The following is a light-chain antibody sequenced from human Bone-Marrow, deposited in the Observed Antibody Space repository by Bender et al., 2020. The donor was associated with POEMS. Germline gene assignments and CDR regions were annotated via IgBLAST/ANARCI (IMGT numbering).Light chain of an antibody. Sequence: QSALTQPRSVSGSPGQSITISCTGTSSDVGSYNLVSWYQQHPGKAPKLMIYEVSKRPSGVSNRFSGSKSGNTASLTISGLQAEDEADYYCCSWTSSDTMLFGGGTRVTVL. J-gene: IGLJ2*01. CDR1: SSDVGSYNL. CDR3: CSWTSSDTML. CDR2: EVS. V-gene: IGLV2-14*02.